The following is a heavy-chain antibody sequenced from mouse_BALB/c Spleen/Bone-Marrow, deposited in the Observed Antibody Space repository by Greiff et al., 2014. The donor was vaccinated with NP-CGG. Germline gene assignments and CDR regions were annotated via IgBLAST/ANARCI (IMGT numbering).Heavy chain of an antibody. J-gene: IGHJ2*01. CDR1: GYTFTNYD. Sequence: QVQLKESGAELVKPGALVKLSCKASGYTFTNYDINWVRQRPEQGLEWIGWIFPGNGSTNYNEKFKGKATLTTDKSSSTAYMQLSRLTSEDSAVYFCARSNSISTATDYWGQGTTLTVSS. CDR3: ARSNSISTATDY. CDR2: IFPGNGST. V-gene: IGHV1-77*01. D-gene: IGHD1-2*01.